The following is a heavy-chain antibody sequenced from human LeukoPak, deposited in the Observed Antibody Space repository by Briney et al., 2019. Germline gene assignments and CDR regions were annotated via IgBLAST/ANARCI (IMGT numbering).Heavy chain of an antibody. D-gene: IGHD3-3*01. CDR1: GFTFSSYW. CDR3: AGGPYYDFWSGYYPFDY. CDR2: IYSDGSST. J-gene: IGHJ4*02. V-gene: IGHV3-74*01. Sequence: GGSLRLSCAASGFTFSSYWMHWVRQAPGKGLVWVSRIYSDGSSTSYADSVKGRFTISRDNAKNTLYLQINSLRAEDTAVYYCAGGPYYDFWSGYYPFDYWGQGTLVTVSS.